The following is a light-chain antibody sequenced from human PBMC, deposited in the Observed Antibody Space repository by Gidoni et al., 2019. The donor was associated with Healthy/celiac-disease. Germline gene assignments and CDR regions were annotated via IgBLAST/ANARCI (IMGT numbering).Light chain of an antibody. Sequence: TVMTQTPDALAVSLGGRATINCMSSQSVLYGANNKNYLAWYQQRPGQPPKLLIYCASTWESGVPARFRGSGSVTDFTLTISSLQAEDVAVYYCQQSYSPPYTFGQGTKLEIK. V-gene: IGKV4-1*01. CDR3: QQSYSPPYT. J-gene: IGKJ2*01. CDR2: CAS. CDR1: QSVLYGANNKNY.